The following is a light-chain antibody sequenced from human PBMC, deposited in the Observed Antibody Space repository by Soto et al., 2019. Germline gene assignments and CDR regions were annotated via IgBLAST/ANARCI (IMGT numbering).Light chain of an antibody. Sequence: EIVMTQSPATLSVSPGESATLSCRASQNINSNLAWYQQKPGQAPRLLIYGASSRATGIPDRFSGSGSGTDFTLTISRLEPEDFAVYYCQQYGSSPITFGQGTRLEIK. CDR1: QNINSN. J-gene: IGKJ5*01. CDR2: GAS. CDR3: QQYGSSPIT. V-gene: IGKV3-20*01.